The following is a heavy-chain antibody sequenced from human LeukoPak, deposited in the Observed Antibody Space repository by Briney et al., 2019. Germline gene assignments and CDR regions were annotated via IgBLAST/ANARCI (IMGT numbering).Heavy chain of an antibody. Sequence: GASVKVSCKASGYTFTSYDINWVRQATGQGLEWMGWMNPNSGNTGYAQKFQGRVPMTRNTSISTAYMELSSLRSEDTAVYYCARGTTRRKGDYVVYWGQGTLVTVSS. V-gene: IGHV1-8*01. D-gene: IGHD1-1*01. CDR2: MNPNSGNT. CDR3: ARGTTRRKGDYVVY. J-gene: IGHJ4*02. CDR1: GYTFTSYD.